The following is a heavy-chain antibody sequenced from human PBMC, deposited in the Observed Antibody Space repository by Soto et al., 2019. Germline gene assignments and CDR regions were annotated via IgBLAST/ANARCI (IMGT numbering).Heavy chain of an antibody. CDR1: GFTFSSYA. V-gene: IGHV3-23*01. CDR3: AKYQGIAVAGPYHYYYGMDV. D-gene: IGHD6-19*01. J-gene: IGHJ6*02. CDR2: ISGSGGST. Sequence: GGSLRLSCAASGFTFSSYAMSWVRQAPGKGLEWVSAISGSGGSTYYADSVKGRFTISRDNSKNTLYLQMNSLRAEDTAVYYCAKYQGIAVAGPYHYYYGMDVWGQGTTVTVSS.